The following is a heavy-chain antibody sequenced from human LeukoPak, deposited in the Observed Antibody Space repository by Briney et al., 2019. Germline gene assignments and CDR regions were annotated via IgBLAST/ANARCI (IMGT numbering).Heavy chain of an antibody. Sequence: SVKVSCKASGGTFSSYAISWVRQAPGQGLEWMGRTIPILGVANYAQKFQGRLTITADKSTTTAYMELSSLRSEDTDVYYCARDNSIGWRPYYFDYWGQGTLVTVSS. V-gene: IGHV1-69*04. J-gene: IGHJ4*02. CDR1: GGTFSSYA. CDR3: ARDNSIGWRPYYFDY. CDR2: TIPILGVA. D-gene: IGHD6-19*01.